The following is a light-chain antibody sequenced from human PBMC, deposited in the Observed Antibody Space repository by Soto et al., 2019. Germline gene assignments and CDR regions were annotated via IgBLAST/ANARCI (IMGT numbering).Light chain of an antibody. CDR2: DAS. J-gene: IGKJ3*01. CDR1: QSVSRY. Sequence: EIALIQSPATVSLSPGERDTLSCRASQSVSRYLAWYQQKPGQAPRLLIYDASNRATGIPARFSGSGSGTDFTLTISSLEPEDFAVYYCQQRSNWPITFGPGTKVDIK. CDR3: QQRSNWPIT. V-gene: IGKV3-11*01.